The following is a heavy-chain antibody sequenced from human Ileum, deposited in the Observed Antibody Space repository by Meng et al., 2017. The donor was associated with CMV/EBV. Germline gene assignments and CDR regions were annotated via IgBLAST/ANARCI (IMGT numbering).Heavy chain of an antibody. Sequence: GESLKISCAASEFTLSHYEMNWVRQAPGKGLEWLSYISNSGSRQYYADSVRGRFTVSRDNAKNSMYLQMNSLRAEDAALYYCTRDLIIAGTTILDYWGQGTLVTVSS. V-gene: IGHV3-48*03. CDR1: EFTLSHYE. D-gene: IGHD1-7*01. J-gene: IGHJ4*02. CDR3: TRDLIIAGTTILDY. CDR2: ISNSGSRQ.